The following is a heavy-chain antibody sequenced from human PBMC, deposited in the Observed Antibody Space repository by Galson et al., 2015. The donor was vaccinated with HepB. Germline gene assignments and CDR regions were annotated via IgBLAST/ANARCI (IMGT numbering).Heavy chain of an antibody. CDR2: INPDGNER. CDR3: ARDFFATVED. CDR1: GFIFSNHW. Sequence: SLRLSCAASGFIFSNHWVIWVRQAPGKGLEWVATINPDGNERYYVDSVKGRFTISRDNAQQSFYLQMNSLRVEDTAVYYCARDFFATVEDWGQGTLVTVSS. D-gene: IGHD3-3*01. J-gene: IGHJ4*02. V-gene: IGHV3-7*03.